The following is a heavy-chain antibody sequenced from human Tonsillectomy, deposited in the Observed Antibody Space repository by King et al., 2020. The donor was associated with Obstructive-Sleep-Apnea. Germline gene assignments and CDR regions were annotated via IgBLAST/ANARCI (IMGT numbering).Heavy chain of an antibody. CDR1: GFTFSSYA. CDR3: AKENEYYYDSSGYYPDAFDI. V-gene: IGHV3-23*04. Sequence: VQLVESGGGLVQPGGSLRLSCAASGFTFSSYAMSWVRQAPGKGLEWVSAICGSGGSTYYADSVKGRFTISRDNSKNTLYLQMNSLRAEDTAVYYCAKENEYYYDSSGYYPDAFDIWGQGTMVTVSS. J-gene: IGHJ3*02. D-gene: IGHD3-22*01. CDR2: ICGSGGST.